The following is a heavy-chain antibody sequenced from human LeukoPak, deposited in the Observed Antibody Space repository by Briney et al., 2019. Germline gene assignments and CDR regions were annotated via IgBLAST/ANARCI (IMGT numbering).Heavy chain of an antibody. J-gene: IGHJ6*03. D-gene: IGHD3-10*01. CDR1: GYSISSGYY. V-gene: IGHV4-38-2*01. CDR3: ARLREYYYGSGSYYNYYYMDV. CDR2: IYHSGST. Sequence: SETLSLTCAVPGYSISSGYYWGWIRQPPGKGLEWIGSIYHSGSTYYNPSLKSRVTISVDTSKNQFSLKLSSVTAADTAVYYCARLREYYYGSGSYYNYYYMDVWGKGTTVTVSS.